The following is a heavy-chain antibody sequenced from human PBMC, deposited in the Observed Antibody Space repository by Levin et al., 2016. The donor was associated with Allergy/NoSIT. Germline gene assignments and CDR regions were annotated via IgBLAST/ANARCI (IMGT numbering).Heavy chain of an antibody. CDR2: INHSGST. V-gene: IGHV4-34*01. J-gene: IGHJ4*02. CDR3: ARGRDGYNFYY. CDR1: GGSFSGYY. Sequence: SETLSLTCAVYGGSFSGYYWSWIRQPPGKGLEWIGEINHSGSTNYNPSLKSRVTISVDTSKNQFSLKLSSVTAADTAVYYCARGRDGYNFYYWGQGTLVTVSS. D-gene: IGHD5-24*01.